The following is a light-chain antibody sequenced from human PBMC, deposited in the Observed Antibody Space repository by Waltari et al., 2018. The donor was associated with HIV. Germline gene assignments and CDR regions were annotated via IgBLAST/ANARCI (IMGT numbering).Light chain of an antibody. CDR2: ANN. CDR3: ATWDDSLNGPL. Sequence: QSVLTHHHSASGPPGQRVPLSCSGISSNIGSKAVSCYQQFPGTAPKVLMSANNQRPSGVPDRFSASKSGTSASLAISGLHSEDEADYYCATWDDSLNGPLFGGGTKLTVL. J-gene: IGLJ2*01. V-gene: IGLV1-44*01. CDR1: SSNIGSKA.